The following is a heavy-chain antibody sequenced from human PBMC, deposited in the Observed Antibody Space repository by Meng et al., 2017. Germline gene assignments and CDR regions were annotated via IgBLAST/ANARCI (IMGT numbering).Heavy chain of an antibody. J-gene: IGHJ3*02. V-gene: IGHV3-48*03. CDR2: ISSSGSTI. Sequence: GESLKISCAASGFTFSSYEMNWVRQAPGKGLEWVSYISSSGSTIYYADSVKGRFTISRDNAKNSLYLQMNSLRAEDTAVYYCARDRLMITFGGVIVSDAFDIWGQGTMVTVSS. CDR1: GFTFSSYE. D-gene: IGHD3-16*02. CDR3: ARDRLMITFGGVIVSDAFDI.